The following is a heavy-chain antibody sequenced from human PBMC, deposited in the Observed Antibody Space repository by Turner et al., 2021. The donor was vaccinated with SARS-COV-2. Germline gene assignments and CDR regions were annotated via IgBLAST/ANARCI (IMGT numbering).Heavy chain of an antibody. J-gene: IGHJ4*02. CDR3: ARGRAAAAGHFDY. Sequence: QVQLQQWGAGLLKPSETLSLTCAVYGGSFSGYYWSWIRQPPGKGLEWIVEINQSGSTNYNPSLKSRVTISVDTSKNQFSLKLSSVTAADTAVYYCARGRAAAAGHFDYWGQGTLVTVSS. CDR1: GGSFSGYY. V-gene: IGHV4-34*01. CDR2: INQSGST. D-gene: IGHD6-13*01.